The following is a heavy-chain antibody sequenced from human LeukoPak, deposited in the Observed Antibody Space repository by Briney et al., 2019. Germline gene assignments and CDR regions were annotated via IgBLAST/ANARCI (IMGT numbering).Heavy chain of an antibody. J-gene: IGHJ4*02. V-gene: IGHV3-15*01. CDR3: TVDWGSPRYYYDNVLSIPFDS. CDR1: GFRFERAW. Sequence: KTGGSLRLSCAASGFRFERAWMGWVRQAPGKGLEWVGRVKSDSEGGTVDYAAPVTGRFTVSRDDSKNTLSLQMNNLKIEDTAVYYCTVDWGSPRYYYDNVLSIPFDSWGQGTLVSVSS. D-gene: IGHD3-22*01. CDR2: VKSDSEGGTV.